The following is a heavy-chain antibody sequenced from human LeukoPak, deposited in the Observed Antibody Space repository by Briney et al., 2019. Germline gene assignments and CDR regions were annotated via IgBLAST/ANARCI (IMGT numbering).Heavy chain of an antibody. CDR1: GYTFTSYD. CDR2: RNPDSGNT. V-gene: IGHV1-8*01. D-gene: IGHD3-3*01. CDR3: ARGPHYDLWSGPATLLDY. J-gene: IGHJ4*02. Sequence: ASVKVSCKASGYTFTSYDSNWVRQATGQGLEWMGWRNPDSGNTGYAQKFQGRVTMTRNTSISTAYMELSSLRSEDTAVYYCARGPHYDLWSGPATLLDYWGQGTLVTVSS.